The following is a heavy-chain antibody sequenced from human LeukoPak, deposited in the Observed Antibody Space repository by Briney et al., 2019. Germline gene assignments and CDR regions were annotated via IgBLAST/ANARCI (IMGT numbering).Heavy chain of an antibody. Sequence: QPGRSLKLSCAASGFTFSSYAMHWVRQAPGKGLEWVAVISYDGSNKYYADSVKGRFTISGDNSKNTLYLQMNSLRAEDTAVYYCARDPTAAGLFDYWGQGTLVTVSS. CDR3: ARDPTAAGLFDY. J-gene: IGHJ4*02. CDR1: GFTFSSYA. D-gene: IGHD6-13*01. CDR2: ISYDGSNK. V-gene: IGHV3-30*04.